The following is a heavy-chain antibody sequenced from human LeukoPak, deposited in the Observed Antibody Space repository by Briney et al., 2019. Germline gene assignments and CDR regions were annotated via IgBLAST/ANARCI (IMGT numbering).Heavy chain of an antibody. V-gene: IGHV3-30-3*01. D-gene: IGHD1-26*01. CDR3: ARSLGTGIVGAIRYYGMDV. CDR1: GFTFSSYA. Sequence: PGRSLRLSCAASGFTFSSYAMHWVHQAPGKGLEWVAVISYDGSNKYYADSVKGRFTISRDNSKNTLYLQMNSLRAEDTAVYYCARSLGTGIVGAIRYYGMDVWGQGTTVTVSS. CDR2: ISYDGSNK. J-gene: IGHJ6*02.